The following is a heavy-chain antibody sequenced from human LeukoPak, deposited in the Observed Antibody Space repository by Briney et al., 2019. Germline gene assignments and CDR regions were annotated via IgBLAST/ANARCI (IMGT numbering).Heavy chain of an antibody. CDR3: ARGGDGAVDY. Sequence: GGSLRLSCAASGFTFSSYGMHWVRQAPGKGLVWVSYVNNDGSSATYADSVRGRFTISRDNAKNTVYLEMNSLRAEDSAVYYCARGGDGAVDYWGQGTLVTVSS. V-gene: IGHV3-74*03. D-gene: IGHD4-17*01. CDR1: GFTFSSYG. CDR2: VNNDGSSA. J-gene: IGHJ4*02.